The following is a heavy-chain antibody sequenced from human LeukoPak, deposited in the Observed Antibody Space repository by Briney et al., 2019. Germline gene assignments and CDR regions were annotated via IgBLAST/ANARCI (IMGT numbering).Heavy chain of an antibody. V-gene: IGHV4-59*01. CDR1: GGSISSYY. CDR3: ARVITGTYDAFDI. CDR2: IYYSGST. D-gene: IGHD1-20*01. Sequence: SETLSLTCTVSGGSISSYYGSWIPKPPRKGLERIGYIYYSGSTNYNPSLESRVTISVDTSKNQFSLKLSSVTAADTAVYYCARVITGTYDAFDIWGQGTMVTVSS. J-gene: IGHJ3*02.